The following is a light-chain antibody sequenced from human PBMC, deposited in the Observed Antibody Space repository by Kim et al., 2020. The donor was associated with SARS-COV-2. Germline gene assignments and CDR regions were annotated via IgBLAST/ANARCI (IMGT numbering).Light chain of an antibody. CDR2: AAS. CDR1: QGISSY. J-gene: IGKJ1*01. V-gene: IGKV1-9*01. Sequence: ASLGDRVTITCQASQGISSYLAWYQQKPGKAPKLLIYAASTLQSGVPSRFSGSGSGTDFTLTISSLQPEDFATYYCQQLNSYPWTFGQGTKVDIK. CDR3: QQLNSYPWT.